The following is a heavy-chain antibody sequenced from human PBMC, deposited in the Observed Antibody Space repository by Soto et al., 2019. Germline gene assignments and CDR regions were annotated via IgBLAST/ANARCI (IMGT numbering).Heavy chain of an antibody. J-gene: IGHJ5*02. CDR1: GDSFSSYY. CDR2: IYYPGVT. CDR3: ARDRTASWFDP. Sequence: QVQLQESGPGLVKPSETLSLTCAVSGDSFSSYYWSWIRQPPGKGLEWIGYIYYPGVTSYNPSLNTRVTISVDTSKNQFSLKLSSVTAADTAVYYCARDRTASWFDPWGQGTLVTVSS. V-gene: IGHV4-59*01. D-gene: IGHD2-21*02.